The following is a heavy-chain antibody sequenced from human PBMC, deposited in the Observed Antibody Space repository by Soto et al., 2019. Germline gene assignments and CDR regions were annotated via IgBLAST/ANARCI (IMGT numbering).Heavy chain of an antibody. Sequence: SETLSLTCTVSGGSVSSGSYYWSWIRQPPGKGLEWIGYIYYSGSTNYNPSLKSRVTISVDTSKNQFSLKLSSVTAADTAVYYCARDPGLDYGDYNPSYYFDYWGQGTLVTVSS. V-gene: IGHV4-61*01. CDR3: ARDPGLDYGDYNPSYYFDY. CDR2: IYYSGST. CDR1: GGSVSSGSYY. J-gene: IGHJ4*02. D-gene: IGHD4-17*01.